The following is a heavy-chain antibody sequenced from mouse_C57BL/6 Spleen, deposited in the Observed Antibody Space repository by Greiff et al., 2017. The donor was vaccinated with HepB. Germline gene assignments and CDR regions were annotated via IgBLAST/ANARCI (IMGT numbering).Heavy chain of an antibody. Sequence: EVQLQQSGPELVKPGASVKMSCKASGYTFTDYNMHWVKQSHGKSLEWIGYINPNNGGTSYNQKFKGKATLTVNKSSSTAYMELRSLTSEDSAVYYCARTGDYGSSYDYWGQGTTLTVSS. CDR2: INPNNGGT. CDR3: ARTGDYGSSYDY. V-gene: IGHV1-22*01. J-gene: IGHJ2*01. CDR1: GYTFTDYN. D-gene: IGHD1-1*01.